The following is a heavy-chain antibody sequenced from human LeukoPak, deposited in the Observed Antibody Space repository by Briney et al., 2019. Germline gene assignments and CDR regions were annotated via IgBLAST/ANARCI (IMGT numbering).Heavy chain of an antibody. CDR3: AREGYCSGGSCPRAEYMDV. Sequence: SETLSLTCAVSGGSISSSNWWSWIRQPPGKGLEWIGEIYHSGSTNYNPSLKSRVTISVDTSKNQFSLKLSSVTAADTAVYYCAREGYCSGGSCPRAEYMDVWGKGTTVTVSS. J-gene: IGHJ6*03. V-gene: IGHV4-4*02. CDR2: IYHSGST. D-gene: IGHD2-15*01. CDR1: GGSISSSNW.